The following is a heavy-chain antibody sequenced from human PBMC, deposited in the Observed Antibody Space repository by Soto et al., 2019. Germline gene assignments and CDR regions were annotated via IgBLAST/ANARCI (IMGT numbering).Heavy chain of an antibody. J-gene: IGHJ6*02. V-gene: IGHV4-59*01. CDR3: ARVTYGLEYYSGMDV. D-gene: IGHD3-10*01. CDR2: IYYSGST. CDR1: GGSISSYY. Sequence: SETLSLTCTVSGGSISSYYWSWIRQPPGKGLEWIGYIYYSGSTNYNPSLKSRVTISVDTSKNQFSLKLSSVTAADTAVYYCARVTYGLEYYSGMDVWGQGTTATAP.